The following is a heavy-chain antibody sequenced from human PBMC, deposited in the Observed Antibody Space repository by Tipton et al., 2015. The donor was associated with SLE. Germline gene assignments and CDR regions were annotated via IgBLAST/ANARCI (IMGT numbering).Heavy chain of an antibody. CDR2: IFHIGSA. D-gene: IGHD6-13*01. J-gene: IGHJ5*02. Sequence: TLSLTCTVSGGSISSSSYYWAWIRQPPGKGLEWIGHIFHIGSAYYNPSLKSRVTISIDTSTNQFSLKVKSVTAADTAVYYCARLADGNRNWSDPWGQGRLVTVSS. CDR1: GGSISSSSYY. V-gene: IGHV4-39*07. CDR3: ARLADGNRNWSDP.